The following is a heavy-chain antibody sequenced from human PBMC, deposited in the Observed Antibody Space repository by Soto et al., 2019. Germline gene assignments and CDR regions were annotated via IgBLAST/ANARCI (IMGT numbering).Heavy chain of an antibody. CDR3: AKGLSVIQEWIIDGH. D-gene: IGHD5-18*01. J-gene: IGHJ4*02. Sequence: PGGSLRLSCAVSGFTLSSYGIHWVRQAPGKGLEWVAFMSYDGNKKYYADSVKGRFTISRDNSKNTLYLQMDGLRAEDTAVYYCAKGLSVIQEWIIDGHWVQATQVTVXS. CDR1: GFTLSSYG. V-gene: IGHV3-30*18. CDR2: MSYDGNKK.